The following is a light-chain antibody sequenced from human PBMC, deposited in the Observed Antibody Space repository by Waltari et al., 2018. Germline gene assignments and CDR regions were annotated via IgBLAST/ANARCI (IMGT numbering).Light chain of an antibody. CDR1: QDISNY. CDR3: QQYDNLPMYT. Sequence: DIQMTQSPSSLSASVGDRVTITCQASQDISNYFNWYQQKPGKAPKSLIYVASNLETGVPSRFSGCGSGTDFTFTISSLQPEYIATYYCQQYDNLPMYTFGQGTKLEIK. J-gene: IGKJ2*01. V-gene: IGKV1-33*01. CDR2: VAS.